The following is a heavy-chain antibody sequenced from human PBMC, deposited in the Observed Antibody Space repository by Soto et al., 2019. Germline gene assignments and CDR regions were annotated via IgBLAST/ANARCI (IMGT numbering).Heavy chain of an antibody. CDR1: GGSISSGGYY. Sequence: SETLSLTCTVSGGSISSGGYYWSWIRQHPGKGLEWIGYIYYSGSTYYNPSLKSRVTISVDTSKNQFSLKLSSVTAADTAVYYCARFIVVVPAAMTGWFDPWGQGTLVTVSS. D-gene: IGHD2-2*01. CDR3: ARFIVVVPAAMTGWFDP. J-gene: IGHJ5*02. CDR2: IYYSGST. V-gene: IGHV4-31*03.